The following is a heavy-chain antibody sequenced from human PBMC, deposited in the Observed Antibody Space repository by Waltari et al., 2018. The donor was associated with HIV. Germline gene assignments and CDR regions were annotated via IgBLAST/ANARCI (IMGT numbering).Heavy chain of an antibody. CDR2: IRGSGGST. D-gene: IGHD3-22*01. V-gene: IGHV3-23*04. CDR3: AKDDSTGSSGYYPFHY. Sequence: EVQLVESGGGLVQPGGSLRLSCAASVFTFTNSALNWVRQAPGKGLEWVSAIRGSGGSTYYADSVKGRCTISRDNSKNTLYLQMNSLRAEDTALYYCAKDDSTGSSGYYPFHYWGQGTLITVSS. CDR1: VFTFTNSA. J-gene: IGHJ4*02.